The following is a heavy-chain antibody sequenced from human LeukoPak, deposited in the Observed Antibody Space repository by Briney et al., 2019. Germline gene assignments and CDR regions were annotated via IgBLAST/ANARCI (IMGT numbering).Heavy chain of an antibody. D-gene: IGHD6-19*01. CDR3: ARIGYSSGWSGGY. CDR1: GFTFSSYS. V-gene: IGHV3-21*01. Sequence: GGSLRLSCAASGFTFSSYSMNWVRQAPGKGLEWVSSISSSSSYIYYADSVKGRFTISRDNAKNSLYLQMNSLRAEDTAVYYCARIGYSSGWSGGYWGQGTLVTVSS. J-gene: IGHJ4*02. CDR2: ISSSSSYI.